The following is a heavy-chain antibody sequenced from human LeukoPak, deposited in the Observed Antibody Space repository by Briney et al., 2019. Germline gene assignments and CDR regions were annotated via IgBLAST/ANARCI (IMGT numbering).Heavy chain of an antibody. D-gene: IGHD3-10*01. J-gene: IGHJ4*02. Sequence: GGSLRLSCAASGFTFSSYAMSWVRQAPGKGLEWVSVISGSGISTRYADSVKGRFTVSRDNSKNTLYLQMNSLRVEDTALYYCAKDTVWNEQYDYGSGSPHFGYWGQGTLVTVSS. CDR1: GFTFSSYA. CDR2: ISGSGIST. CDR3: AKDTVWNEQYDYGSGSPHFGY. V-gene: IGHV3-23*01.